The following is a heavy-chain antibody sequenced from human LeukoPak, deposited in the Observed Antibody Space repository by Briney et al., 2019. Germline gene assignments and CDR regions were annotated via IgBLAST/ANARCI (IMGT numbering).Heavy chain of an antibody. J-gene: IGHJ5*02. CDR2: IYYSGST. D-gene: IGHD3-22*01. Sequence: PSETLSLTCTVSGGSISSSSYYWGWIRQPPGKGLEWIGSIYYSGSTYYNPSLKSRVTISVDTSKNQFSLKLSSVTAADTAVYYCARTEYYYDSSGYHGGWFDPWGQGTLVTVSS. CDR3: ARTEYYYDSSGYHGGWFDP. V-gene: IGHV4-39*07. CDR1: GGSISSSSYY.